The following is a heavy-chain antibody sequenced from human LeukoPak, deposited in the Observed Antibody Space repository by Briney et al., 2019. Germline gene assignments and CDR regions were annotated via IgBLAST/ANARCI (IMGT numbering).Heavy chain of an antibody. CDR2: IYYSGST. CDR1: GGSISNSSYY. Sequence: SETLSLTCSVSGGSISNSSYYWSWIRQHPGKGLEWIGYIYYSGSTYYNPSLKSRVTISVDTSKNQFSLKLSSVTAADTAVYYCARDVNYDFWSGYSKNAGAFDIWGQGTMVTVSS. V-gene: IGHV4-31*03. CDR3: ARDVNYDFWSGYSKNAGAFDI. D-gene: IGHD3-3*01. J-gene: IGHJ3*02.